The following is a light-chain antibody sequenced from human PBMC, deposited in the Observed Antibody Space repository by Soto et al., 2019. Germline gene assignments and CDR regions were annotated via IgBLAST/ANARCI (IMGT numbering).Light chain of an antibody. J-gene: IGKJ5*01. CDR3: QQYGSSPLIT. CDR1: QSFNSIY. V-gene: IGKV3-20*01. Sequence: EIVLTQSPGTLALSPCEGAALSCSASQSFNSIYLAWYQQKPGQAPRLLIYGASSRATGIPDRFSGSGSGTDFTLTISRLEPEDFAVYHCQQYGSSPLITFGQGTRLEIK. CDR2: GAS.